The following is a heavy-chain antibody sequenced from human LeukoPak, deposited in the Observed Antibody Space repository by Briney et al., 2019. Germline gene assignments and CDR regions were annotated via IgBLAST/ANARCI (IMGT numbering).Heavy chain of an antibody. CDR2: IYYSGST. V-gene: IGHV4-59*13. J-gene: IGHJ4*02. CDR1: GASISDYY. CDR3: ARAKAAAGIDYFDY. D-gene: IGHD6-13*01. Sequence: SSETLSLTCTFSGASISDYYWNWIRQPPGKGLEWIGYIYYSGSTNYTPSLKSRVTISVDTSKNQFSLKLSSVTAADTAVYYCARAKAAAGIDYFDYWGQGTLVTVSS.